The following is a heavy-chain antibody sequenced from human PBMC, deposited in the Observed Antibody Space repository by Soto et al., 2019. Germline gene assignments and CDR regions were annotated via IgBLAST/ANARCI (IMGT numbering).Heavy chain of an antibody. CDR1: GFPFSGYW. CDR2: TNQDGSGK. V-gene: IGHV3-7*04. CDR3: ARDGYHYVMDL. J-gene: IGHJ6*02. Sequence: EAQLVESGGGLVQPGGSLRLSCAASGFPFSGYWMSWVRQAPGKGLEWVANTNQDGSGKYYMDSVKGQFTISRDNTENSLYLQMNSLGDDDTGVYYCARDGYHYVMDLWGQGTTVTVSS.